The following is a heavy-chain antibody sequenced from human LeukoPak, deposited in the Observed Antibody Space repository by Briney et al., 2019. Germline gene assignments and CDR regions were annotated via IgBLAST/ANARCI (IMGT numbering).Heavy chain of an antibody. Sequence: SETLSLTCPVTGGSISSYYWSWIRQPPGKGLEWMGYIYYSGSTNYNPSLKSGGTIAVGPFKNQFSLKQSSVTAADTGVYYCARAPDVFDDGSGYVDYWGQGTLVTVSS. V-gene: IGHV4-59*01. D-gene: IGHD3-22*01. CDR1: GGSISSYY. CDR2: IYYSGST. CDR3: ARAPDVFDDGSGYVDY. J-gene: IGHJ4*02.